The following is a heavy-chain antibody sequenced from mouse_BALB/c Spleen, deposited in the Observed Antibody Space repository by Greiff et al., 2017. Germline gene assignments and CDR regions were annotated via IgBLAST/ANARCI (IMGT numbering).Heavy chain of an antibody. J-gene: IGHJ2*01. CDR2: ISYSGST. CDR3: AREVYYDYFDY. D-gene: IGHD1-1*01. Sequence: DVKLQESGPGLVKPSQSLSLTCTVTGYSITSDYAWNWIRQFPGNKLEWMGYISYSGSTSYNPSLKSRISITRDTSKNQFFLQLNSVTTEDTATYYCAREVYYDYFDYWGQGTTLTVSS. V-gene: IGHV3-2*02. CDR1: GYSITSDYA.